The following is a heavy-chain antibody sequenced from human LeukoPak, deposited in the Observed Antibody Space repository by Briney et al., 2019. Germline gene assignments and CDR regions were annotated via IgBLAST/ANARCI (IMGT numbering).Heavy chain of an antibody. J-gene: IGHJ4*02. D-gene: IGHD3-22*01. Sequence: SETLSLTCTVSGGSISSYYWSWIRQPAGKGLEWIGRIYTSGSTNYNPSLKSRVTMSVDTSKNQFSLKLSSVTAADTAVYYCARESGYYYDTSGYTFDYWGQGILVTVSS. V-gene: IGHV4-4*07. CDR3: ARESGYYYDTSGYTFDY. CDR2: IYTSGST. CDR1: GGSISSYY.